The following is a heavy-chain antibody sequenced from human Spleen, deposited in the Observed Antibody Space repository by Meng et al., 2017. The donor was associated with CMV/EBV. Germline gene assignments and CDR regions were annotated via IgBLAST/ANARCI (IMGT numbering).Heavy chain of an antibody. V-gene: IGHV4-59*08. CDR3: ARISITMIVVVD. CDR1: GGSISSYY. Sequence: GSLRLSCTVSGGSISSYYWNWIRQPPGKGLEWIGYIYYSGSTNYNPSLKSRVTISLDTSKNQFSLKLSSVTAADTAVYYCARISITMIVVVDWGQGTLVTVSS. J-gene: IGHJ4*02. D-gene: IGHD3-22*01. CDR2: IYYSGST.